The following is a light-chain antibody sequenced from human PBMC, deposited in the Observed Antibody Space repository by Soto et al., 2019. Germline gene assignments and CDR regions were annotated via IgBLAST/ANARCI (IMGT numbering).Light chain of an antibody. CDR2: GAS. CDR1: QSVSSN. CDR3: QQYNNWPWT. Sequence: EIVMTQSPATLSVSPGERGTLSCRASQSVSSNLACYQQKPGQAPRLLIYGASTRATGIPARFSGSRSGTESTLTIRSLQSEDFAVYYCQQYNNWPWTFGQGTKVEIK. V-gene: IGKV3-15*01. J-gene: IGKJ1*01.